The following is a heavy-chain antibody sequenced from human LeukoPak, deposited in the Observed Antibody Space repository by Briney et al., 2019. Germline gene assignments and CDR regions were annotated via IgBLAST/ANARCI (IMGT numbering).Heavy chain of an antibody. CDR1: GITLSSNA. Sequence: AGGSLRLSCAASGITLSSNAMSWVRQAPGKGLEWVSAISGSSDTTHYADSVKGRFTISRDNSKSTLYLQMNSLRAEDTAVYYRAKRERPSGGAFNMWGQGTMVTVSS. V-gene: IGHV3-23*01. D-gene: IGHD2-15*01. CDR2: ISGSSDTT. J-gene: IGHJ3*02. CDR3: AKRERPSGGAFNM.